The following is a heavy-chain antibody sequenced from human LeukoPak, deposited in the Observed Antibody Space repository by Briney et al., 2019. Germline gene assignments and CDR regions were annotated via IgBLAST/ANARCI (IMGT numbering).Heavy chain of an antibody. CDR1: GFTFSSYS. Sequence: GGSLRLSCAASGFTFSSYSMNWVRQAPGKGLEWVSYISSSSSTIYYADSVKDRFTISRDNAKNSLYLQMNSLRAEDTAVYYCARVRLWTNGDPDYWGQGTLVTVSS. V-gene: IGHV3-48*01. D-gene: IGHD2-8*01. CDR2: ISSSSSTI. CDR3: ARVRLWTNGDPDY. J-gene: IGHJ4*02.